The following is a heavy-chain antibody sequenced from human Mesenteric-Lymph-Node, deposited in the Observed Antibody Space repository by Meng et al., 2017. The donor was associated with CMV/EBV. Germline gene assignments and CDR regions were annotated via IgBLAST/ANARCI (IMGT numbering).Heavy chain of an antibody. CDR1: GFTFDDYG. J-gene: IGHJ6*02. Sequence: GESLKISCVTSGFTFDDYGMSWVRQAPGKGLEWVSGINWNGETTDYADSVKGRFTISRDNAKNSLHLQMNSLRVEDTGLYYCARGQRTLYFYAMDVWGQGTTVTVSS. V-gene: IGHV3-20*04. CDR2: INWNGETT. CDR3: ARGQRTLYFYAMDV. D-gene: IGHD2/OR15-2a*01.